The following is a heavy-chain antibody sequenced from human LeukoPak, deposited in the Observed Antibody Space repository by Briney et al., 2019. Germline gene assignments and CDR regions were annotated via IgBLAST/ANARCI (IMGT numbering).Heavy chain of an antibody. CDR1: GFTFSSYW. CDR2: IKQDGSEK. CDR3: ARIRHDYGDQNLRY. V-gene: IGHV3-7*01. J-gene: IGHJ4*02. D-gene: IGHD4-17*01. Sequence: NPGGSLRLSCAASGFTFSSYWMSWVRQAPGKGLEWVANIKQDGSEKYYVDSVKGRFTISRDNAKNSLYLQMNSLRAEDTAVYYCARIRHDYGDQNLRYWGQGTLVTVSS.